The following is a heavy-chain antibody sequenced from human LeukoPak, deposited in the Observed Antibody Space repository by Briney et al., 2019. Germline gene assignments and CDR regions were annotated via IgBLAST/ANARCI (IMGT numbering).Heavy chain of an antibody. D-gene: IGHD3-3*01. V-gene: IGHV4-59*01. CDR3: ARVQTYDFWSGYYAFDI. CDR1: GGSIGSYY. J-gene: IGHJ3*02. CDR2: IYYSGST. Sequence: SETLSLTCTVSGGSIGSYYWSWIRQPPGKGLEWIGYIYYSGSTNYNPSLKSRVTISVDTSKNQFSLKLSSVTAADTAVYYCARVQTYDFWSGYYAFDIWGQGTMVTVSS.